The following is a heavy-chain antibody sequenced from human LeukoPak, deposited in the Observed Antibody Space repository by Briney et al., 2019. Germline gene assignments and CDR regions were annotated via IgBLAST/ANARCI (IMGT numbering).Heavy chain of an antibody. CDR3: ARGKRGKGLKTYYYDSSGYWPIDY. CDR2: VNHSGST. CDR1: GGSFSGYY. D-gene: IGHD3-22*01. Sequence: TSETLSLTCAVYGGSFSGYYWSWIRQPPGKGLEWIGEVNHSGSTNYNPSLKSRVTISADTSKNQFSLKLSSVTAADTAVYYCARGKRGKGLKTYYYDSSGYWPIDYWGQGTLVTVSS. V-gene: IGHV4-34*01. J-gene: IGHJ4*02.